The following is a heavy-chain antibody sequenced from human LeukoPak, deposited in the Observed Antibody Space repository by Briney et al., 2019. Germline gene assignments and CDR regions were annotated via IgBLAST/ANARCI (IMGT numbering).Heavy chain of an antibody. Sequence: GGSLRLSCAASGFTFNTYAMTWVRQAPGKGLEWVSSITGTGDGTSAADSVKGRFSISRDNSKNTLYLQMNSLRAEDTAVYYCAKPGDSSGYYLDYWGQGTLVTVSS. CDR3: AKPGDSSGYYLDY. J-gene: IGHJ4*02. CDR2: ITGTGDGT. D-gene: IGHD3-22*01. V-gene: IGHV3-23*01. CDR1: GFTFNTYA.